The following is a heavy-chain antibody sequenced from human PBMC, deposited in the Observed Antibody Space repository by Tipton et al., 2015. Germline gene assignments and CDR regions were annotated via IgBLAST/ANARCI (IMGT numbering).Heavy chain of an antibody. Sequence: TLSLTCAVYGGSFSDYYWSWIRQSPGKGLEWIGEINHGGSTNYNPSLKSRVTISVDTSKNQFSLKLNSVTAADTAVYYCARGDWIIWGQGTTVTVSS. D-gene: IGHD3/OR15-3a*01. CDR2: INHGGST. J-gene: IGHJ6*02. V-gene: IGHV4-34*01. CDR3: ARGDWII. CDR1: GGSFSDYY.